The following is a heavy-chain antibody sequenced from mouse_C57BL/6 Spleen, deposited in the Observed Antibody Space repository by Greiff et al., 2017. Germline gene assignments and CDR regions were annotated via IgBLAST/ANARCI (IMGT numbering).Heavy chain of an antibody. V-gene: IGHV3-6*01. Sequence: EVKLMESGPGLVKPSQSLSLPCSVTGYSITSGNYGNWNRTFPGNKLEWMGYISYDGSNNFNPSLKNRISITRDTSKNQFFLKLNSVTTEDTSTNFCARDYGHHFDYWRQGTSLTFSS. CDR2: ISYDGSN. D-gene: IGHD1-2*01. CDR1: GYSITSGNY. J-gene: IGHJ2*02. CDR3: ARDYGHHFDY.